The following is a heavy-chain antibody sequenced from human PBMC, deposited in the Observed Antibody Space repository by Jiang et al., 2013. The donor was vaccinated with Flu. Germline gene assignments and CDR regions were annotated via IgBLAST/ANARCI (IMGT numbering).Heavy chain of an antibody. Sequence: GAEVKKPGSSVKVSCKASGGTFNNYVISWVRQAPGRGLEWMGGIIPLDGTANYAHQFQGRATITADKPTYTAYMELSRLRSEDTAIYFCARCEGTGWYDHYYGMDVWGQGTTVTVSS. J-gene: IGHJ6*01. D-gene: IGHD6-19*01. V-gene: IGHV1-69*06. CDR2: IIPLDGTA. CDR3: ARCEGTGWYDHYYGMDV. CDR1: GGTFNNYV.